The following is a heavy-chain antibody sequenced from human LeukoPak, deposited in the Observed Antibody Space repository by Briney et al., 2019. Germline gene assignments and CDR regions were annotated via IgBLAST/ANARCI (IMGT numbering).Heavy chain of an antibody. Sequence: ASVKVSCKASGYTFTSYAMHWVRQAPGQRLEWMGWINAGNGNTKYSQEFQGRVTITRDTSASTAYMELSRLRSDDTAVYYCARVPLVGYSGYDYYDYWGQGTLVTVSS. CDR2: INAGNGNT. D-gene: IGHD5-12*01. V-gene: IGHV1-3*01. CDR3: ARVPLVGYSGYDYYDY. CDR1: GYTFTSYA. J-gene: IGHJ4*02.